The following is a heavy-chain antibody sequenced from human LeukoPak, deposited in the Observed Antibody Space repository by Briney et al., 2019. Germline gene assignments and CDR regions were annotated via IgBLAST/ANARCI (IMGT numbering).Heavy chain of an antibody. Sequence: ASVKVSCKASGYTFTTYYLHWVRQAPGQGLEWMGIINPSGTSTTYAQKFQGRVTMTIDTSTGTVYMELSSLRSEDTAMYYCARGPPGRVYDSSKKGLFDPWGQGTLVTVSS. CDR3: ARGPPGRVYDSSKKGLFDP. V-gene: IGHV1-46*01. CDR1: GYTFTTYY. CDR2: INPSGTST. J-gene: IGHJ5*02. D-gene: IGHD3-22*01.